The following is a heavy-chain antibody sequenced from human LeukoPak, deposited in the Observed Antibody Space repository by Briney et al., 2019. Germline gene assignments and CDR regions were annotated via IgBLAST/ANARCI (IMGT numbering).Heavy chain of an antibody. CDR2: ISGSGGGT. Sequence: GGSLRLSCAASGFTFSSYGMSWVRQAPGKGLEWVSGISGSGGGTYIADSVKGRFTISRDNSKNTLYLQMNSLRAEDTAVYYCAKDEVSSLGLFDYWGQGTLVTVSS. D-gene: IGHD2-2*01. V-gene: IGHV3-23*01. CDR3: AKDEVSSLGLFDY. J-gene: IGHJ4*02. CDR1: GFTFSSYG.